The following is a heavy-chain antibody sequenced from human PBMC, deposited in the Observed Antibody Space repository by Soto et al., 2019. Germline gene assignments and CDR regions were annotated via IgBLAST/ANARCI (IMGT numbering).Heavy chain of an antibody. Sequence: EVLLVESGGGLVEPGGSLRLSCATSGFTFSSAWMTWFRQAPGKGLEWVARVKSRTSGGTTDYAGFVKGRFAISRDDSENTFSLQTHSLTPQDTAIFFCSVDDASQGSGEFDHWGQGILVTVSS. D-gene: IGHD3-10*01. CDR1: GFTFSSAW. CDR3: SVDDASQGSGEFDH. J-gene: IGHJ4*02. CDR2: VKSRTSGGTT. V-gene: IGHV3-15*01.